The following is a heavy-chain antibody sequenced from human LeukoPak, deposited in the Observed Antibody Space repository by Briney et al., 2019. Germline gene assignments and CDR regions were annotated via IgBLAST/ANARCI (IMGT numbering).Heavy chain of an antibody. V-gene: IGHV1-24*01. D-gene: IGHD3-10*01. Sequence: SCKVXXYTXTELSMHWVRQAPGKGLEWMGGFDPEDGETIYAQKFQGRVTMTEDTYTKTAYMEESSLRSEDTAVYYCATPNPLWFGELVYPFDYWGQGTLVTVSS. CDR1: XYTXTELS. CDR3: ATPNPLWFGELVYPFDY. CDR2: FDPEDGET. J-gene: IGHJ4*02.